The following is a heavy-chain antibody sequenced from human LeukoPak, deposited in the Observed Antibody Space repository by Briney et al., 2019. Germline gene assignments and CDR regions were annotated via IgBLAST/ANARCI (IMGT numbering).Heavy chain of an antibody. CDR1: GGSISSFY. CDR2: IYDTGST. D-gene: IGHD2-2*01. V-gene: IGHV4-59*12. J-gene: IGHJ4*02. CDR3: ARGAYCSSTSCSRFDY. Sequence: PSETLSLTCTVSGGSISSFYWSWIRQSPGKGLEWFGYIYDTGSTNYNPSLKSRVTISLDMSKNQFSLKLSSVTAADTAVYYCARGAYCSSTSCSRFDYWGQGTLITVSS.